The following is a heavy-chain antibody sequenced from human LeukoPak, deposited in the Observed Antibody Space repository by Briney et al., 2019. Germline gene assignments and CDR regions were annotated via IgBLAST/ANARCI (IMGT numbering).Heavy chain of an antibody. CDR1: GFTFSSYV. J-gene: IGHJ4*02. CDR2: INPNNGGT. D-gene: IGHD3-22*01. Sequence: GGSLRLSCAASGFTFSSYVIHWVRQAPGQGLEWMGWINPNNGGTNYAQKFQGRVTMTRDTSISTAYMELSRLRSDDTAVYYCARDERYDSSGYPFDYWGQGTLVTVSS. V-gene: IGHV1-2*02. CDR3: ARDERYDSSGYPFDY.